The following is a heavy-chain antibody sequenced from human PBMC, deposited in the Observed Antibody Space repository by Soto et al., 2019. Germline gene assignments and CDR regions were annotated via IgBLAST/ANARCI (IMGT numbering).Heavy chain of an antibody. D-gene: IGHD6-6*01. J-gene: IGHJ4*02. CDR2: IYYSGNT. Sequence: SETLSLTCSVSSASLSSSTYYWSLIRQPPGRGPEWIGSIYYSGNTYYKPSLKSRVSISIDTSRNQFSLKLTSVTAADTGVYYCASSSPFHYWGPGILVTVSS. CDR1: SASLSSSTYY. V-gene: IGHV4-39*01. CDR3: ASSSPFHY.